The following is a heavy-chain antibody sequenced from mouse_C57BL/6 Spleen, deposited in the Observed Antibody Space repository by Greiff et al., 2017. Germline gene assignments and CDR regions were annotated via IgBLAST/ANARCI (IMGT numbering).Heavy chain of an antibody. CDR3: ARELGPLHYFDY. V-gene: IGHV1-18*01. CDR1: GYTFTDYN. CDR2: INPNIGGT. Sequence: EVQLQESGPELVKPGASVKIPCKASGYTFTDYNMDWVKQSHGKSLEWIGDINPNIGGTIYNQKFKGKATLTVDKSSSTAYMELRSLTSEDTAVYYCARELGPLHYFDYWGQGTTLTVSS. D-gene: IGHD4-1*01. J-gene: IGHJ2*01.